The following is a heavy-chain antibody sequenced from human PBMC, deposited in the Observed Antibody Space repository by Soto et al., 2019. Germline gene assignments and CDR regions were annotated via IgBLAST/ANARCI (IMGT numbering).Heavy chain of an antibody. D-gene: IGHD7-27*01. CDR3: AREEPGDYYYYGMDV. CDR1: GYTFTSYG. CDR2: ISAYNGNT. V-gene: IGHV1-18*01. Sequence: GASVTVSCTASGYTFTSYGISWVRQAPGQGLEWMGWISAYNGNTNYAQKLQGWVTMTRDTSISTAYMELSRLRSDDTAVYYCAREEPGDYYYYGMDVWGQGTTVTVSS. J-gene: IGHJ6*02.